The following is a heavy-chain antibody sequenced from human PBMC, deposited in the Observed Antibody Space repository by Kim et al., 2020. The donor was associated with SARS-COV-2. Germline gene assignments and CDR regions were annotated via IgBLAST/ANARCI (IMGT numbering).Heavy chain of an antibody. CDR1: GFTFNKYA. J-gene: IGHJ6*01. CDR3: ARRGKGWSSKYNYGTD. V-gene: IGHV3-30*04. Sequence: GGSLRLSCAASGFTFNKYAIHWVRQAPGKGLEWLAIISYDGGNEHYGDSVKGRFTSSRDNSMNTLYLQMNSLRPEDTAVYYCARRGKGWSSKYNYGTD. CDR2: ISYDGGNE.